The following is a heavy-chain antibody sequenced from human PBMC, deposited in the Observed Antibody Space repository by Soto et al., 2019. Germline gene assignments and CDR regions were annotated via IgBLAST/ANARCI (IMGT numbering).Heavy chain of an antibody. J-gene: IGHJ4*02. CDR2: INAGSGNT. CDR1: GYTSTNYG. D-gene: IGHD2-2*01. CDR3: ANDIIVIPAAKGLDY. V-gene: IGHV1-3*01. Sequence: QVQLVQSGTEVLKPGASVKVSCKASGYTSTNYGMHWVRQAPGPRLEWMGWINAGSGNTKYSQKFQGRITITRDTSASTVYMELSSLRSEDTAVYYCANDIIVIPAAKGLDYWGQGALVTVSS.